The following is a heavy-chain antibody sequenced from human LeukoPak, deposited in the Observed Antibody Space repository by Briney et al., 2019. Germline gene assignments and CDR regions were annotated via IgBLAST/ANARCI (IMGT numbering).Heavy chain of an antibody. D-gene: IGHD3-3*01. J-gene: IGHJ5*02. CDR2: INSDGSST. CDR1: GFNFSSYW. Sequence: GGSLRLSCAASGFNFSSYWMHWVRQAPGKGLVCVSRINSDGSSTSYADSVKGRFTISRDNAKNTPYLQMNSLRAEDTAMYYCAKDGFYDFWSGYPNHWGQGTLVTVPS. CDR3: AKDGFYDFWSGYPNH. V-gene: IGHV3-74*01.